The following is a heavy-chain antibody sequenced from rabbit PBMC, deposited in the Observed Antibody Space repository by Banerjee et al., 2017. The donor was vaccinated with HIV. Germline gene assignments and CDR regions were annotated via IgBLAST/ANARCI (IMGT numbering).Heavy chain of an antibody. J-gene: IGHJ3*01. D-gene: IGHD4-1*01. CDR3: ARDLAGVIGWNFGL. Sequence: QEQLEESGGDLVKPGASLTLTCTASGFSFSSSYYMCWVRQAPGKGPEWIGTIYAGSSGITDSASWVNGRFTISKTSSTTVTLQMTSLTAADTATYFCARDLAGVIGWNFGLWGQGTLVTVS. V-gene: IGHV1S45*01. CDR1: GFSFSSSYY. CDR2: IYAGSSGIT.